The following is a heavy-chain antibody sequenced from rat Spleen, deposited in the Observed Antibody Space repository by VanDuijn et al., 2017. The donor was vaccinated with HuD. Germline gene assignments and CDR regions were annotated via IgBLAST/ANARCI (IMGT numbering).Heavy chain of an antibody. CDR1: GFTFSSYV. J-gene: IGHJ1*01. V-gene: IGHV5-31*01. Sequence: EVQLVESGGGLVQPGSSLKVSCVASGFTFSSYVMHWFRQSPGTGLEWVASITNASGRTYYPDSVKGRFTISRDTAQNTLYLQMNSLRSEDTATYYCARPPGSYWYFDFWGPGTMVTVSS. CDR3: ARPPGSYWYFDF. D-gene: IGHD5-1*01. CDR2: ITNASGRT.